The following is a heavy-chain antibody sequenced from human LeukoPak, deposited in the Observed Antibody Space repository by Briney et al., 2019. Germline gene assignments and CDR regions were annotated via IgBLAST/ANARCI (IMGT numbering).Heavy chain of an antibody. CDR1: GGTFSSYA. CDR3: ARDRRGYSYDY. V-gene: IGHV1-69*04. Sequence: SVKVSCKASGGTFSSYAISWVRQAPGQGLEWMGRIIPILGIANYAQKFQGRVTITADKSTSTAYMELSSLRSEDTAVYYCARDRRGYSYDYWGQGTLLTVSS. J-gene: IGHJ4*02. D-gene: IGHD5-12*01. CDR2: IIPILGIA.